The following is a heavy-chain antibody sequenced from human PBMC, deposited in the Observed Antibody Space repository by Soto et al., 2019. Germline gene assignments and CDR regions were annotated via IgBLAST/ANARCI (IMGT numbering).Heavy chain of an antibody. D-gene: IGHD6-13*01. J-gene: IGHJ4*02. CDR3: ARARATIAAAAIFDC. CDR2: VYRTGST. V-gene: IGHV4-4*02. Sequence: QVQLQESGPGLVKPSGTLSLTCAVSDGSISTSNWWSWVRQPPGKGLEWIGEVYRTGSTTYNPSLESRLTISVDKSNNQFSLKLTSVTAADTAVYYCARARATIAAAAIFDCWGQGTLVTVSS. CDR1: DGSISTSNW.